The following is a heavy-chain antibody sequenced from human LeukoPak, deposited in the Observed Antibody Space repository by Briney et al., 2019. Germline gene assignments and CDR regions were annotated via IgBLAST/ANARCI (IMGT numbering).Heavy chain of an antibody. J-gene: IGHJ4*02. Sequence: GGSLRLSCAASGFTFSNFWMSWVRRAPGKGLEWVANIKQDGSEKYYVDSVKGRFTMSRDNAKNSLYLQMNRLRAEDTAVYYCARDSYYYDSTGYYVPLCDYWGQGTLVTVSS. CDR1: GFTFSNFW. CDR3: ARDSYYYDSTGYYVPLCDY. V-gene: IGHV3-7*03. CDR2: IKQDGSEK. D-gene: IGHD3-22*01.